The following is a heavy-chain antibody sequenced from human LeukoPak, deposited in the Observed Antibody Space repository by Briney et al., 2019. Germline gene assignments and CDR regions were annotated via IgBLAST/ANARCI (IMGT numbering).Heavy chain of an antibody. CDR2: ISTTSSTI. CDR3: AREGYYYGSGSPYCLDR. D-gene: IGHD3-10*01. CDR1: RFTFSSYS. J-gene: IGHJ5*02. V-gene: IGHV3-48*01. Sequence: GGSLRLSCAASRFTFSSYSMNWVRQAPGKGLEWVSYISTTSSTIYYADSVKGRFTISRDNAKTSLYLQMNSLRAEDTAVYYCAREGYYYGSGSPYCLDRWGQGTLVTVSS.